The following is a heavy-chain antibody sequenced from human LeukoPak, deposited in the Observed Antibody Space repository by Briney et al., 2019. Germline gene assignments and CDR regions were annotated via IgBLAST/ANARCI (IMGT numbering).Heavy chain of an antibody. CDR3: AREAGCSGGSCYYYFDY. J-gene: IGHJ4*02. Sequence: TVRLSCEASGYTFTGFYMQCVPQAPGQGLEWMGGIHPNSGGTNYAQQFRGRVTMTRDTSIRTAPRERTRLRSDDTAVYSCAREAGCSGGSCYYYFDYWGQGTLVTVSS. D-gene: IGHD2-15*01. CDR2: IHPNSGGT. V-gene: IGHV1-2*02. CDR1: GYTFTGFY.